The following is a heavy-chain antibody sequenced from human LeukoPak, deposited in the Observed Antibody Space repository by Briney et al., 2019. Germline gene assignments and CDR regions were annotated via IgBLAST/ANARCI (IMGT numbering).Heavy chain of an antibody. CDR3: ARGKGTSYLSSFDY. V-gene: IGHV3-30*04. CDR2: ISYDGSNE. Sequence: QPGGSLRLFCAASGFTFSSYVMHWVRQAPGKGLEWVAIISYDGSNEYYADSVKGRFTISRDNSKNTLYLQMNSLRAADTAVYYCARGKGTSYLSSFDYWGQGTLVTVSS. D-gene: IGHD6-6*01. J-gene: IGHJ4*02. CDR1: GFTFSSYV.